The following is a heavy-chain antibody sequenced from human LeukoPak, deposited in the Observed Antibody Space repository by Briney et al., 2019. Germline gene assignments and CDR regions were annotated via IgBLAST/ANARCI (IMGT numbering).Heavy chain of an antibody. J-gene: IGHJ4*02. CDR1: GGSVSSSNYY. CDR2: VLRSGST. CDR3: ATYYDISGYRFDY. D-gene: IGHD3-22*01. V-gene: IGHV4-39*07. Sequence: PSETLSLTCTVSGGSVSSSNYYWSWIRQPPGKGLEWIGEVLRSGSTNYNPSLKSRVTMSIDTSKNQFSLKLNSVTAADTAVYYCATYYDISGYRFDYWGQGTLVTVSS.